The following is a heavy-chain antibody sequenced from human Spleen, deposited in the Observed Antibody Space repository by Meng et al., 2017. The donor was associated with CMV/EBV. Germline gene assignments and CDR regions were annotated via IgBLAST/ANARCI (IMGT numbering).Heavy chain of an antibody. D-gene: IGHD7-27*01. CDR2: ISPSIGST. CDR1: GYTLTSHG. Sequence: VSCRASGYTLTSHGITWVRQAPGHGLEWMGWISPSIGSTNYAQKLEDRVTMTTDRSTTTAYLELRSLRYDDTAVYFCARGTGIFDYWGQGTLVTVSS. CDR3: ARGTGIFDY. V-gene: IGHV1-18*04. J-gene: IGHJ4*02.